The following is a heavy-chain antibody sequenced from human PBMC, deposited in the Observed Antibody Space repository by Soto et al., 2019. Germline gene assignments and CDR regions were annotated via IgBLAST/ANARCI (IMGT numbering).Heavy chain of an antibody. CDR3: ARVKWELPDY. Sequence: QVQLVESGGGVVQPGRSLRLSCAASGFTFSSYAMHWVRQAPGKGLEWVAVISYDGSNKYYADSVKGRFTISRDNSKNTLYQQMNSLRAEDTAVYYCARVKWELPDYWGQGTLVTVSS. V-gene: IGHV3-30-3*01. CDR1: GFTFSSYA. J-gene: IGHJ4*02. CDR2: ISYDGSNK. D-gene: IGHD1-26*01.